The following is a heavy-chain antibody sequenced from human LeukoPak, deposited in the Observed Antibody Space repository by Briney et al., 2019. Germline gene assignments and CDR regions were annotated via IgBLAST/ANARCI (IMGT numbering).Heavy chain of an antibody. V-gene: IGHV3-23*01. CDR2: ISGSGGST. CDR3: AAARGYYYDAFDI. Sequence: GGSLRLSCAASGFTFSSYAISWVRQAPGKGLEWVSAISGSGGSTYYADSVKGRFTISRDNSKNTLYLQMNSLRAEDTAVYYCAAARGYYYDAFDIWGQGTMVTVSS. J-gene: IGHJ3*02. CDR1: GFTFSSYA. D-gene: IGHD5-12*01.